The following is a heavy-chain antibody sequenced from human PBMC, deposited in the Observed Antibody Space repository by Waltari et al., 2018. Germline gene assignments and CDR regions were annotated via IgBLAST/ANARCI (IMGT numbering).Heavy chain of an antibody. CDR1: GCTFSSYA. V-gene: IGHV3-23*04. CDR2: ISGSGGST. D-gene: IGHD3-22*01. Sequence: EVQLVESGGGLVQPGGSLRLSCAASGCTFSSYAMSWVRQAPGKGLEWVSAISGSGGSTYYADSVKGRFTISRDNSKNTLYLQMNSLRAEDTAVYYCAKDIYYYDSSGFHFDYWGQGTLVTVSS. J-gene: IGHJ4*02. CDR3: AKDIYYYDSSGFHFDY.